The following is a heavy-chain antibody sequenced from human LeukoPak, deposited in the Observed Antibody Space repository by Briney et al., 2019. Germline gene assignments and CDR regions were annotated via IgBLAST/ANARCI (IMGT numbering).Heavy chain of an antibody. CDR2: INPNSGGT. CDR1: GYTFTGYY. CDR3: ARDPSAHGSGSYYYYYYMDV. V-gene: IGHV1-2*02. Sequence: ASVKVSCKASGYTFTGYYMHWVRQAPGQGLEWMGWINPNSGGTNHAQKFQGRVTMARDTSISTAYMELSRLRSDDTAVYYCARDPSAHGSGSYYYYYYMDVWGKGTTVTVSS. J-gene: IGHJ6*03. D-gene: IGHD3-10*01.